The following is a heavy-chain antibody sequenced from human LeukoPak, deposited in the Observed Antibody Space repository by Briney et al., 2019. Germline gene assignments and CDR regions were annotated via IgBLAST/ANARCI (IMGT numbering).Heavy chain of an antibody. D-gene: IGHD2-2*01. CDR1: GGSFSGYY. CDR2: INHSGST. CDR3: ARPPGYCSSTSCYRRRAYRYFDL. V-gene: IGHV4-34*01. Sequence: SETLSLTCAVYGGSFSGYYWSWIRQPPGKGLEWIGEINHSGSTNYNPSLKSRVTISVDTSKNQFSLKLSSVTAADTAVYYCARPPGYCSSTSCYRRRAYRYFDLWGRGTLVTVSS. J-gene: IGHJ2*01.